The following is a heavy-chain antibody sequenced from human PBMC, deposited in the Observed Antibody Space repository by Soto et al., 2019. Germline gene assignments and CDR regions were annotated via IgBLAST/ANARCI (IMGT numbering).Heavy chain of an antibody. J-gene: IGHJ5*02. CDR2: IIPILGIA. CDR3: ATHPAVANHWFDP. D-gene: IGHD2-15*01. CDR1: GGTFSSYT. Sequence: QVQLVQSGAEVKKPGSSVKVSCKASGGTFSSYTISWVRQAPGQGLEWMGRIIPILGIANYAQKFHGRVTITADKSTSTAYMELSSLRSEDTAVYYCATHPAVANHWFDPWVQGTLVTVSS. V-gene: IGHV1-69*02.